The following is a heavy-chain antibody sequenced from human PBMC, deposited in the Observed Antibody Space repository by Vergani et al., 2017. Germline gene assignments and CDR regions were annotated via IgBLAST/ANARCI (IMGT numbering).Heavy chain of an antibody. D-gene: IGHD6-13*01. CDR1: GFTFSSYA. Sequence: EVQLVESGGGLVQPGGSLRLSCAASGFTFSSYAMHWVRQAPGKGLEYVSAISSNGGSTYYANSVKGRFTISRDNSKNTLYLQMGSLRAEDMAVYYCARDPPGRSSWYHSGMDVWGQGTTVTVSS. CDR3: ARDPPGRSSWYHSGMDV. J-gene: IGHJ6*02. CDR2: ISSNGGST. V-gene: IGHV3-64*01.